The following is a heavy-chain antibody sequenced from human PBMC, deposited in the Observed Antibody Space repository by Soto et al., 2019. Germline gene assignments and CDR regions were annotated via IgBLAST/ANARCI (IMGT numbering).Heavy chain of an antibody. CDR1: GYTFTGYY. J-gene: IGHJ6*02. V-gene: IGHV1-2*04. CDR2: INPNSGGT. Sequence: ASVKVSCKASGYTFTGYYMHWVRQAPGQGLEWMGWINPNSGGTNYAQKFQGWVTMTRDTSISTAYMELSRLRSDDTAVYYCARDDGPQDGYNPSPAFGGAYGMDVWGQGTTVTVSS. CDR3: ARDDGPQDGYNPSPAFGGAYGMDV. D-gene: IGHD5-12*01.